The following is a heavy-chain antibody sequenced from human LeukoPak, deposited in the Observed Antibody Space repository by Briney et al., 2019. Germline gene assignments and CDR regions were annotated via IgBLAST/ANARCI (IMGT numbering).Heavy chain of an antibody. Sequence: PGGSLRLSCAASGFTFSSYSMNWVRQAPGKGLEWVSYISSSSSTIYYADSVKGRFTISRDNAKNSLYLQMNSLRAEDTAVYYCARDVGYDSSGYSLYWGQGTLVTVSS. CDR1: GFTFSSYS. J-gene: IGHJ4*02. CDR3: ARDVGYDSSGYSLY. V-gene: IGHV3-48*04. CDR2: ISSSSSTI. D-gene: IGHD3-22*01.